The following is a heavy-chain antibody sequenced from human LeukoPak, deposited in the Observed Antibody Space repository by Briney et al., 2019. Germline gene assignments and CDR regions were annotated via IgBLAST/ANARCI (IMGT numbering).Heavy chain of an antibody. CDR1: GGSFSGYY. V-gene: IGHV4-34*01. CDR2: INHSGST. CDR3: ARLPAYGSGSYYKGY. D-gene: IGHD3-10*01. J-gene: IGHJ4*02. Sequence: PSETLSLTCAVYGGSFSGYYWSWIRQPPGKGLEWIGEINHSGSTNYNPSLKSRVTISVDTSKNQFSLKLSSVTAADTAVYYCARLPAYGSGSYYKGYWGQGTLVTVSS.